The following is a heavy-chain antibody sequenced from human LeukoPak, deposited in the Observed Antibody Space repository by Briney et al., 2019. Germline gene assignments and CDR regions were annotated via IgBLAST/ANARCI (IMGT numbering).Heavy chain of an antibody. CDR1: GFTFSSYG. J-gene: IGHJ4*02. CDR2: ISYDGSNK. V-gene: IGHV3-30*18. Sequence: GGSLRLSCAASGFTFSSYGMHWVRQAPGQGLEWVAVISYDGSNKYYADCVKGRFTISRDNSKNTVYLQMNSLRAEDTAVYYCAKDRFAGATRYYFDYWGQGTLVTVSS. CDR3: AKDRFAGATRYYFDY. D-gene: IGHD1-26*01.